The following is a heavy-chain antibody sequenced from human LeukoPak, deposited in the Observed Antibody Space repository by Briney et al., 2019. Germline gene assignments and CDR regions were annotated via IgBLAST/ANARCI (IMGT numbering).Heavy chain of an antibody. CDR1: GFTFSSYA. CDR2: ISGTGDST. Sequence: GGSLTLSCAASGFTFSSYAMSWVRQAPGEGLEWVSGISGTGDSTYYADSVKGRFTISRDDSKNTLYLQMKSLTAEDTAVYYCAKDASGSYWYYFDYWGQGTLVTVSS. CDR3: AKDASGSYWYYFDY. J-gene: IGHJ4*02. D-gene: IGHD1-26*01. V-gene: IGHV3-23*01.